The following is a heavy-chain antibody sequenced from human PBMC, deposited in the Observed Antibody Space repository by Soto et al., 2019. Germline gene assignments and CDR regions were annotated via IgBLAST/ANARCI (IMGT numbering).Heavy chain of an antibody. CDR1: GYTFTSYG. D-gene: IGHD6-13*01. Sequence: GASVKVSCKVSGYTFTSYGISWVRQAPGQGLEWMGWISAYNGNTNYAQKLQGRVTMTTDTSTSTAYMELRSLRSDDTAVYYCARHLPPSSSWFLDYYFDYWGQGTLVTVSS. J-gene: IGHJ4*02. CDR3: ARHLPPSSSWFLDYYFDY. CDR2: ISAYNGNT. V-gene: IGHV1-18*01.